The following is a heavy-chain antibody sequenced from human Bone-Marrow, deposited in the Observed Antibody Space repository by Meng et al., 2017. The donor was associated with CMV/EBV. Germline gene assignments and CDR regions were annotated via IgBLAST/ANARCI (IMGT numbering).Heavy chain of an antibody. CDR3: ARDLCNNGVCSLEY. V-gene: IGHV1-18*01. CDR2: ISPYNGNT. Sequence: ASVKVSCKASGYTFMSYGISWVRQAPGQGLEWMGWISPYNGNTNYAQKLQGRVTMITETSTSTAYMELRSLRSDDTAVYYCARDLCNNGVCSLEYWGMGNRVHGAS. D-gene: IGHD2-8*01. J-gene: IGHJ4*02. CDR1: GYTFMSYG.